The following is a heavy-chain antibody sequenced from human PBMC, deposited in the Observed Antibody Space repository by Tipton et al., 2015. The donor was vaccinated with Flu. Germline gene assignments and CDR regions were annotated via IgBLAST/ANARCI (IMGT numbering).Heavy chain of an antibody. V-gene: IGHV3-48*03. CDR3: ARERDSGKNYGNYHYYGMDV. CDR1: GFTFSTYE. D-gene: IGHD3-10*01. J-gene: IGHJ6*02. CDR2: ISSSGSTI. Sequence: SLRLSCAASGFTFSTYEMNWVRQAPGKGLEWVSYISSSGSTIYYADSVKGRFTISRDNAKNSLYLQMNSLRAEDTAVYYCARERDSGKNYGNYHYYGMDVWGQGTTVTVSS.